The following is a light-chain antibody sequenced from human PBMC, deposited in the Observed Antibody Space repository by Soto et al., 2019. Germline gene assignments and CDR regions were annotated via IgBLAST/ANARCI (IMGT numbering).Light chain of an antibody. V-gene: IGKV3-20*01. CDR3: QQYGSSPLT. CDR1: QSVSSSS. CDR2: GAS. J-gene: IGKJ1*01. Sequence: EIVLTQSPGTLSLSPGERATLSCMASQSVSSSSLAWYQHQPGQAPRLLVYGASSRATGIPDRFSGSGSGTDFTLTISRLEPEDFALYYCQQYGSSPLTFGQGTKVDIK.